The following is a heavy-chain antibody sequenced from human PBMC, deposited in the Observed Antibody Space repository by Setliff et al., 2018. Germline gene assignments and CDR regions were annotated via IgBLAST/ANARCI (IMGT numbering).Heavy chain of an antibody. V-gene: IGHV1-46*01. CDR3: ARGGKATGYGGGGAFDI. D-gene: IGHD6-25*01. CDR1: GYTFTTYY. Sequence: ASVKVSCKASGYTFTTYYFHWVRQAPGQGLEWMGIISPSGGSTSYAQKFQDRVTMTRDTSTSTVYMELSSLRSEDTAVYYCARGGKATGYGGGGAFDIWGKGTMVTVSS. CDR2: ISPSGGST. J-gene: IGHJ3*02.